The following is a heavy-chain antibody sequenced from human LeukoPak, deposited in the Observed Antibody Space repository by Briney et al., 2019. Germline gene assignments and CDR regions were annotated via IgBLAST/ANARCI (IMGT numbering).Heavy chain of an antibody. CDR1: GVTLSTYA. V-gene: IGHV3-23*01. CDR2: ISSSGSGGNT. CDR3: AKYDSSGYFFSDFDY. Sequence: GGSLRLSCAASGVTLSTYAMSWARQAPGRGLEWVSGISSSGSGGNTYYTDSVKGRFTVSRDNSKNTLYLQMNSLRVEDTAVYYCAKYDSSGYFFSDFDYWGQGTLVTVSS. J-gene: IGHJ4*02. D-gene: IGHD3-22*01.